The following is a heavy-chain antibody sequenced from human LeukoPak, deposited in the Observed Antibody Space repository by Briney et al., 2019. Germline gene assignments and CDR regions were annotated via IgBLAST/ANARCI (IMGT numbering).Heavy chain of an antibody. V-gene: IGHV4-59*01. J-gene: IGHJ6*03. CDR3: ARSRITYYYYYMDV. CDR1: GGSISSYY. D-gene: IGHD3-16*01. CDR2: IYYSGST. Sequence: PETLSLTCTVSGGSISSYYWSWIRQPPGKGLEWIGYIYYSGSTNYNPSLKSRVTISVDTSKNQFSLKLSSVTAADTAVYYCARSRITYYYYYMDVWGKGTTVTVSS.